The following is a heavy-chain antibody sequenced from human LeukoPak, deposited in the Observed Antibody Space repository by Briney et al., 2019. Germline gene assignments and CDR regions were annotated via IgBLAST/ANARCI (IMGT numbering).Heavy chain of an antibody. J-gene: IGHJ4*02. CDR3: AKRTIPAAPFDY. CDR2: ISGSGGST. D-gene: IGHD2-2*01. Sequence: GGSLRLSCAASGFTLSSYAMSWVRQAPGKGLEWVSSISGSGGSTYYADSVKGRFTISRDSSKNTLYLQMNSLRAEDTAVYYCAKRTIPAAPFDYWGQGTLVTVSS. CDR1: GFTLSSYA. V-gene: IGHV3-23*01.